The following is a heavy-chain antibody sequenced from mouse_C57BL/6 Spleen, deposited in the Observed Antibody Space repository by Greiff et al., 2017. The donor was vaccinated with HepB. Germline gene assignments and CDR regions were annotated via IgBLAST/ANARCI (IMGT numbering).Heavy chain of an antibody. CDR2: IYPGDGDT. CDR3: ARRTAQAPYFDY. V-gene: IGHV1-80*01. CDR1: GYAFSSYW. D-gene: IGHD3-2*02. J-gene: IGHJ2*01. Sequence: QVQLKQSGAELVKPGASVKISCKASGYAFSSYWMNWVKQRPGKGLEWIGQIYPGDGDTNYNGKFKGKATLTADKSSSTAYMQLSSLTSEDSAVYFWARRTAQAPYFDYWGQGTTLTVSS.